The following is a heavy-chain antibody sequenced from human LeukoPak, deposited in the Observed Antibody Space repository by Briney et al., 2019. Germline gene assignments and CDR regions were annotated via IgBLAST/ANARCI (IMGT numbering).Heavy chain of an antibody. CDR1: GFTFSSYA. D-gene: IGHD3-3*01. J-gene: IGHJ4*02. Sequence: GGSLRLSCAASGFTFSSYAMNWVRQAPGKGLEWVPAIGGSAGGTYHADSVKGRFTISRDNSKNTLYLQMSSLRAEDTAVYYCVKGPAYYDFWSGYLSWGQGTLVTVSS. CDR3: VKGPAYYDFWSGYLS. V-gene: IGHV3-23*01. CDR2: IGGSAGGT.